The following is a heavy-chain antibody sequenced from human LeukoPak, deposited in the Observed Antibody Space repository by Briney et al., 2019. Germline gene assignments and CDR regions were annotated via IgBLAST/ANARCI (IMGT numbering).Heavy chain of an antibody. V-gene: IGHV4-39*07. CDR2: IYYSGST. D-gene: IGHD3-10*01. Sequence: SETLSLTCTVSGGSISSSSYYWGWIRQPPGKGLEWIGSIYYSGSTYYNPSLKSRVTISVDTSKNQFSLKLTSVTAADTAVYYCARLGPGGHGEFDYWGQGILVTVSS. J-gene: IGHJ4*02. CDR3: ARLGPGGHGEFDY. CDR1: GGSISSSSYY.